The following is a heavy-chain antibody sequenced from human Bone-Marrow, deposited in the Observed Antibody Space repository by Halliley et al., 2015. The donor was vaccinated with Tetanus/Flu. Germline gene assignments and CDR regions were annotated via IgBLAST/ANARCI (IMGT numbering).Heavy chain of an antibody. J-gene: IGHJ4*02. CDR3: ARLRGYSYGYHFDY. Sequence: MGTLPPGASDTRSSPPFQGQVTISADKSISPAYLQWSALKASDTATYYCARLRGYSYGYHFDYWGQGTLVTVSS. V-gene: IGHV5-51*01. CDR2: LPPGASDT. D-gene: IGHD5-18*01.